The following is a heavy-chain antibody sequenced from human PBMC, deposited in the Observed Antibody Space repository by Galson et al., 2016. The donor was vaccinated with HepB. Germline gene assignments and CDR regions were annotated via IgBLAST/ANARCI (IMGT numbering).Heavy chain of an antibody. CDR3: AKRHEYCPPVGCSVDY. J-gene: IGHJ4*02. V-gene: IGHV3-30*18. D-gene: IGHD2/OR15-2a*01. Sequence: LRLSCAASGFTFSQRGMHWVRQAPGKGLEWVAADSMDGRRKFYADSVKGRFTISRDNSNNTLFLQMSSLRVDDTAAYFCAKRHEYCPPVGCSVDYWGQGTLVSVSS. CDR2: DSMDGRRK. CDR1: GFTFSQRG.